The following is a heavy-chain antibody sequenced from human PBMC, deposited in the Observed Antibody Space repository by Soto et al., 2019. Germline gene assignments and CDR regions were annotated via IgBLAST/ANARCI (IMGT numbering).Heavy chain of an antibody. J-gene: IGHJ4*02. D-gene: IGHD5-18*01. V-gene: IGHV3-23*01. CDR1: GFTFSTYA. Sequence: EVQLLESGGGLVQPGGSLRLSCAASGFTFSTYAMDWVRQAPGKGLEWVSSLSDNGGTTYYADSVKGRFTISRDNSKNTLDLQMNSLRADATAVYYCAKNLPTWIQLWSLDYWGQGALVTVSS. CDR3: AKNLPTWIQLWSLDY. CDR2: LSDNGGTT.